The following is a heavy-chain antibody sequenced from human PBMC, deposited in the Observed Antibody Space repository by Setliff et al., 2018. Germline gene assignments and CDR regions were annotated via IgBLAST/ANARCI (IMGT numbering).Heavy chain of an antibody. CDR1: GGSISSSNW. D-gene: IGHD3-10*01. V-gene: IGHV4-4*02. Sequence: SETLSLTCAVSGGSISSSNWWSWVRQPPGKGLEWIGEIYHTGTTYYKPSLRSRVTISVDTSKNQFSLKLSSVTAADTAVYYCARVWIYYGSGSLRTKLYGMDVWGQGTTVTVSS. CDR3: ARVWIYYGSGSLRTKLYGMDV. CDR2: IYHTGTT. J-gene: IGHJ6*02.